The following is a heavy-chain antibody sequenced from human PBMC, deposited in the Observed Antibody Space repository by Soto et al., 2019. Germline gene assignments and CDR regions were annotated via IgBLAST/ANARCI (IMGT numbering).Heavy chain of an antibody. V-gene: IGHV3-48*02. CDR3: ARDGETSLLSIAVVGTFTMDY. D-gene: IGHD6-19*01. Sequence: EVQLVESGGGLVQPGGSLRLSCAASGFTFSSYSMNWVRQAPGKGLEWVSYISSSSSTIYYADSVKGRFTISRDNAKNSLYLQMNSLRDEDTAVYYCARDGETSLLSIAVVGTFTMDYWGQGTLVTVSS. CDR2: ISSSSSTI. CDR1: GFTFSSYS. J-gene: IGHJ4*02.